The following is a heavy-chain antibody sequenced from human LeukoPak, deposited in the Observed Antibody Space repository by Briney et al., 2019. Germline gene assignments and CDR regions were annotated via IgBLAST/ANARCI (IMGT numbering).Heavy chain of an antibody. CDR3: ARFDGGSYVFDY. D-gene: IGHD1-26*01. Sequence: SETLSLTCTVSGGSISSYYWSWIRQPPGKGLEWIGYIYYSGSTNYNPSLKSRVTISVDTSKNQFSLKLSSVTAADTAVYYCARFDGGSYVFDYWGQGTLVTVSS. CDR1: GGSISSYY. CDR2: IYYSGST. J-gene: IGHJ4*02. V-gene: IGHV4-59*08.